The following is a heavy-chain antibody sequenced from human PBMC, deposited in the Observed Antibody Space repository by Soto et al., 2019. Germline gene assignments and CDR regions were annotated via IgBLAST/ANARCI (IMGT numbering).Heavy chain of an antibody. CDR2: IIPMFGPP. J-gene: IGHJ6*02. V-gene: IGHV1-69*01. D-gene: IGHD5-18*01. Sequence: QVQLEQSGAEVKKPGSSVKVSCKASGGTFSSYAISWVRQAPGQGLEWVGGIIPMFGPPSYAQKFQGRVTIIADESTATAYMELSSLSSEDAAVYYCVLDAAVSEGRSYYSGMVVWGQGTTVTVSS. CDR1: GGTFSSYA. CDR3: VLDAAVSEGRSYYSGMVV.